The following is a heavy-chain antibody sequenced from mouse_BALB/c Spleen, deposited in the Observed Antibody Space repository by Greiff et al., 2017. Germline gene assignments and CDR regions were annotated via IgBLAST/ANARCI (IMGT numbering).Heavy chain of an antibody. CDR1: GYTFTSYW. Sequence: QVQLKQPGAELVKPGASVKLSCKASGYTFTSYWMHWVKQRPGQGLEWIGEINPSNGRTNYNEKFKSKATLTVDKSSSTAYMQLSSLTSEDSAVYYCASPHYYGYGFAYWGQGTLVTVSA. CDR3: ASPHYYGYGFAY. D-gene: IGHD1-2*01. CDR2: INPSNGRT. J-gene: IGHJ3*01. V-gene: IGHV1S81*02.